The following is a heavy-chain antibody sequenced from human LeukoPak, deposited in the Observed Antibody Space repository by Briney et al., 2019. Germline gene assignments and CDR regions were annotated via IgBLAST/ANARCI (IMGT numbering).Heavy chain of an antibody. CDR3: ARLKQLDIDY. Sequence: PSETLSLTCTASGGSISNYYWSWIRQPAGKGLEWIGRIYTSGSTNYNPSLKSRVTISIDKSKNQFSLKLTSVTAADTAVYYCARLKQLDIDYWGQGTLVTVSS. V-gene: IGHV4-4*07. CDR1: GGSISNYY. CDR2: IYTSGST. D-gene: IGHD6-6*01. J-gene: IGHJ4*02.